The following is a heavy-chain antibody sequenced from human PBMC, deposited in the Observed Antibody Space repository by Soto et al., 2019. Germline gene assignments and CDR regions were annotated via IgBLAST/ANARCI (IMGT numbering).Heavy chain of an antibody. Sequence: QVHLVQSGAEVKKPGASVKVSCKTSGYTFTSYGISWVRQAHGQGLEWLGWISGYDGRTNLAQKVQDRVTMTTDTSTSTVYMELRSLRSDDTAVYYCAREGDVPYYYYGMDVWGQGTTVPVSS. CDR3: AREGDVPYYYYGMDV. V-gene: IGHV1-18*01. CDR2: ISGYDGRT. J-gene: IGHJ6*02. CDR1: GYTFTSYG. D-gene: IGHD2-21*02.